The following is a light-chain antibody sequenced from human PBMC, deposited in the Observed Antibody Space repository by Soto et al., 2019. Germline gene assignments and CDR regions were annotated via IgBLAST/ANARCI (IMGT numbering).Light chain of an antibody. CDR3: KSYAGSNPYV. Sequence: LTQPPSASGSPGQSVTISCTGTKSDIGVYDFVSWYQHHSGKAPRLIIYEVVQRPSGVPDRFSGSKSGNTASLTVSGLQAADEADYFCKSYAGSNPYVFGSGTKVTVL. CDR2: EVV. CDR1: KSDIGVYDF. J-gene: IGLJ1*01. V-gene: IGLV2-8*01.